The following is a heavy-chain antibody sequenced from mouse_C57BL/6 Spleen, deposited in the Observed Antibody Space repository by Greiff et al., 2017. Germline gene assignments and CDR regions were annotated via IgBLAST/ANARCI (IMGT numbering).Heavy chain of an antibody. CDR2: IDPETGGT. CDR1: GYTFTDYE. Sequence: HVQLQQSGAELVRPGASVTLSCKASGYTFTDYEMHWVKQTPVHGLEWIGAIDPETGGTAYNQKFKGKAILTADKSSSTAYMELRSLTSEDSAVYYCTGAGYYAMDYWGQGTSVTVSS. CDR3: TGAGYYAMDY. J-gene: IGHJ4*01. V-gene: IGHV1-15*01. D-gene: IGHD3-3*01.